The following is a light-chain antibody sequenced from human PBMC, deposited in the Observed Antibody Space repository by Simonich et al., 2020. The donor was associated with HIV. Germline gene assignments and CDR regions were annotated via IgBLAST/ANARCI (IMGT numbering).Light chain of an antibody. J-gene: IGKJ4*01. V-gene: IGKV4-1*01. Sequence: DIVMTQSPDSLAVSLGERATINSKPSQSVLYSSNNKNYLAWYQQKPGQPPKLLIYWASTRESGVPDRFSGSGSGTDFALTISSLQAEDVAVYYCQQYYGPPLTFGGGTKVEIK. CDR3: QQYYGPPLT. CDR2: WAS. CDR1: QSVLYSSNNKNY.